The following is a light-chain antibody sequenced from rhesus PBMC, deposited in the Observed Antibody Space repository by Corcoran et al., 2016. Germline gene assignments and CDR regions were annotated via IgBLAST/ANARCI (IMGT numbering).Light chain of an antibody. Sequence: DIQMTQSPSSLSASVGDRVTITCRASQGISPSLNWYQQKPGKAPKTLIYAASSLESGVPSRFSGSGSGTYLTLTISSLQPEDFAAYYCLQHNTYPFTFGPGTTLDIK. CDR2: AAS. J-gene: IGKJ3*01. V-gene: IGKV1S19*01. CDR1: QGISPS. CDR3: LQHNTYPFT.